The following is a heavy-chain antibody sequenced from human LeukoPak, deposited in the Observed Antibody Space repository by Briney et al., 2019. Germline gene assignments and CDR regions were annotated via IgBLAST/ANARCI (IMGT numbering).Heavy chain of an antibody. J-gene: IGHJ4*02. CDR3: ARDRRGLRYFDWLTQQYYFDY. V-gene: IGHV3-48*01. CDR2: ISSSSSTI. CDR1: GLTVSSNY. Sequence: GGSLRLSCAASGLTVSSNYMSWVRQAPGKGLEWVSYISSSSSTIYYADSVKGRFTISRDNAKNSLYLQMNSLRAEDTAVYYCARDRRGLRYFDWLTQQYYFDYWGQGTLVTVSS. D-gene: IGHD3-9*01.